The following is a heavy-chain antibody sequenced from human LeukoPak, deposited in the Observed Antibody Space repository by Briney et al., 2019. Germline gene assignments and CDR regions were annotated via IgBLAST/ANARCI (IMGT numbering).Heavy chain of an antibody. J-gene: IGHJ4*02. CDR1: GYRFTNYD. D-gene: IGHD6-19*01. CDR2: LNPDSGNT. V-gene: IGHV1-8*01. CDR3: ARGGTPKVAGLEGD. Sequence: ASVKVSCKASGYRFTNYDINWVRQATGQGLEWMGWLNPDSGNTGHAQKFQGRLTLTRNASISTAYMELSSLRSEDTAVYYCARGGTPKVAGLEGDWGQGTLVTVSS.